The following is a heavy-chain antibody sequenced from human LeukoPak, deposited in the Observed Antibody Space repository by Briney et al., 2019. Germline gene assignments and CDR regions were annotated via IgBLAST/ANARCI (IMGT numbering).Heavy chain of an antibody. D-gene: IGHD1-26*01. CDR2: INHSGYT. CDR3: ARGGGFYYYMDV. Sequence: PSETLSLTCVGYGGSFRGYYWRWIRHPPVKGLEWNGQINHSGYTNYKPYLKSRVTILVDTSKNQCSLKLSSVTAADTAVYYCARGGGFYYYMDVWDKGTTVTVSS. J-gene: IGHJ6*03. V-gene: IGHV4-34*01. CDR1: GGSFRGYY.